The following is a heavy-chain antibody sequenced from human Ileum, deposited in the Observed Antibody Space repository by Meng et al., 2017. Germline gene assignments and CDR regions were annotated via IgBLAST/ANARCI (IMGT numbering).Heavy chain of an antibody. V-gene: IGHV3-48*03. J-gene: IGHJ4*02. CDR1: GFTFSTYE. CDR3: ARDRNPPITNYFDY. D-gene: IGHD1-14*01. CDR2: IGSSGSTI. Sequence: GESLKISCAASGFTFSTYEMNWVRQAPGKGLEWVSYIGSSGSTIYYADSVKGRFTISRDDAKNSLYLQMNSLRAEDTAVYYCARDRNPPITNYFDYWGQGALVTVSS.